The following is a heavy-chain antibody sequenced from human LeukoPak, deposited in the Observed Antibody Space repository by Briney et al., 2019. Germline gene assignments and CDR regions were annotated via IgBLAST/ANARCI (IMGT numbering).Heavy chain of an antibody. J-gene: IGHJ1*01. D-gene: IGHD2-2*01. CDR3: AKASRNCSRTSCYEYFQH. Sequence: PGGSLRLSCAASGFTFSTHAMTWVRQAPGKGLDWVSVISGSGGSTYYADSVKGRVTISRDNSKNTLYLQMNSLRAEDTAVYYCAKASRNCSRTSCYEYFQHWGQGTLVTVSS. V-gene: IGHV3-23*01. CDR1: GFTFSTHA. CDR2: ISGSGGST.